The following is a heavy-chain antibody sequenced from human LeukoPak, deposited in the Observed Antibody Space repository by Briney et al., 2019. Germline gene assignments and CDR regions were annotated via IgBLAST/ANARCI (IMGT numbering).Heavy chain of an antibody. V-gene: IGHV3-23*01. CDR2: ISGSGGST. D-gene: IGHD3-22*01. Sequence: GGSLRLSCAVSGITLSNYGRSWVRQAPGKGLEWVAGISGSGGSTNFADSVKGRFTISRDNPRNTLYLQMNSLRAEDTAVYFCARRAVVIRVILVGFHKEAYYFDSWGQGALVTVSS. J-gene: IGHJ4*02. CDR1: GITLSNYG. CDR3: ARRAVVIRVILVGFHKEAYYFDS.